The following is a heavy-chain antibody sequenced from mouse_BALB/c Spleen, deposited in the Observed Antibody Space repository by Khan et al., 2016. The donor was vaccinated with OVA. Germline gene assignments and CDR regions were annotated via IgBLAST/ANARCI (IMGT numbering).Heavy chain of an antibody. CDR2: INSNTGEA. J-gene: IGHJ4*01. CDR3: VRGGGRAMDY. Sequence: QIQLVQSGPELKKSGETVKISCKASGYTFTNYGMNWVKQAPGKGLKWMGWINSNTGEATYADDFKGRFAFSLETSASTAYLQIKNLKNEDTATYVCVRGGGRAMDYWGQGTSVTVSS. CDR1: GYTFTNYG. V-gene: IGHV9-3-1*01.